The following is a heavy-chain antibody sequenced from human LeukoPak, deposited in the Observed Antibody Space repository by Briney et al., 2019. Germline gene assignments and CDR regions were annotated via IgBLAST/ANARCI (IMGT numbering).Heavy chain of an antibody. Sequence: SETLSLTCTVSGGSISSVSYYWNWIRQPAGKGLEWIGRIYSSGSTHYNPSLKSRVTISLDTSKNQFSLKLSSVTAADTAVFYCARSGGPDYYDSSAFDIWGQGTMVTVSS. V-gene: IGHV4-61*02. CDR3: ARSGGPDYYDSSAFDI. CDR1: GGSISSVSYY. J-gene: IGHJ3*02. CDR2: IYSSGST. D-gene: IGHD3-22*01.